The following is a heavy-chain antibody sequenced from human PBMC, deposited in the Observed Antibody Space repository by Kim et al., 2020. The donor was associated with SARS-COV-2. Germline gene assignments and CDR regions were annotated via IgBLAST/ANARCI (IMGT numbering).Heavy chain of an antibody. V-gene: IGHV3-23*01. J-gene: IGHJ4*02. Sequence: SANSVRGLFTISTDNSQKMLYLQMNSLRAEDTAVYYCAKDRYGGYGSADYWGPGTLVTVSS. D-gene: IGHD5-12*01. CDR3: AKDRYGGYGSADY.